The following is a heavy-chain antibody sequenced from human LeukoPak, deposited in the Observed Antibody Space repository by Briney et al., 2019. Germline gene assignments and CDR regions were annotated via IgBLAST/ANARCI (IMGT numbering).Heavy chain of an antibody. CDR2: ISRSGSYI. D-gene: IGHD3-22*01. CDR1: GFTFSSYT. Sequence: GGSLRLSCAASGFTFSSYTMNWVRQAPGKGLEWVSCISRSGSYIYYADSVKGRFTISRDNAKNSMYLQMNRLRAEDPAVYYCARDPKNQYDSSGYQGGYWGLGTLVTVSS. J-gene: IGHJ4*02. CDR3: ARDPKNQYDSSGYQGGY. V-gene: IGHV3-21*01.